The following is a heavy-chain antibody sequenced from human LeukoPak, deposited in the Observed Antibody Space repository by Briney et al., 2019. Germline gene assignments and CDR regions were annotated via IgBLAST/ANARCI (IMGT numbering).Heavy chain of an antibody. Sequence: GGSLRLSCAASGFSFSTADMHWVRQAPGKGLEWVAFLRSGGNDKYYAGSVKGRFTISRDNSKNTLFLQMHSLRAEDTAVYYCAKDLFGSGSYEYWGQGTLVTVSS. D-gene: IGHD3-10*01. CDR1: GFSFSTAD. CDR2: LRSGGNDK. CDR3: AKDLFGSGSYEY. V-gene: IGHV3-30*02. J-gene: IGHJ4*02.